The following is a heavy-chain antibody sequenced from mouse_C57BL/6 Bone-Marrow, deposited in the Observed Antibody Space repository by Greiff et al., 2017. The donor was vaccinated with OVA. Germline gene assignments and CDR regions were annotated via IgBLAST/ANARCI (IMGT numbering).Heavy chain of an antibody. CDR1: GYTFTSYW. V-gene: IGHV1-64*01. CDR3: ARGFYHYFDY. CDR2: IHPNSGST. J-gene: IGHJ2*01. Sequence: QVQLQQSGAELVKPGASVKLSCKASGYTFTSYWMHWVKQRPGQGLEWIGMIHPNSGSTNYNEKFKSKATLTVDKSSSTAYKQLSSLTSEDSAVYYCARGFYHYFDYWGRGTTLTVSS.